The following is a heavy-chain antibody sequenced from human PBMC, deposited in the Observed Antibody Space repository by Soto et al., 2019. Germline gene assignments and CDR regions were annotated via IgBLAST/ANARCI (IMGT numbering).Heavy chain of an antibody. CDR1: GFTFSSYA. J-gene: IGHJ4*02. CDR3: AKWNDYGDPGQSDY. CDR2: ISGSGGST. V-gene: IGHV3-23*01. D-gene: IGHD4-17*01. Sequence: HPGGSLRLSCAASGFTFSSYAMSWVRQAPGKGLEWVSAISGSGGSTYYADSVKGRFTISRDNSKNTLYLQMNSLRAEDTAVYYCAKWNDYGDPGQSDYWGQGTLVTVSS.